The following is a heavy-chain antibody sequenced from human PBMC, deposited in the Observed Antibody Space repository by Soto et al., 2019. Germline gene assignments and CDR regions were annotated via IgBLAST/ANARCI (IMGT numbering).Heavy chain of an antibody. V-gene: IGHV1-69*06. CDR3: ASTNAAVAGTWSVHYFDY. J-gene: IGHJ4*02. CDR1: GGTFSSYA. Sequence: QVQLVQSGAEVKKPGSSVKVSCKASGGTFSSYAISWVRQAPGQGLEWMGGIIPIFGTANYAQKFQGRVTITADKSTSTAYMELSSLRSEDTAVYYCASTNAAVAGTWSVHYFDYWGQGTLVTVSS. D-gene: IGHD6-19*01. CDR2: IIPIFGTA.